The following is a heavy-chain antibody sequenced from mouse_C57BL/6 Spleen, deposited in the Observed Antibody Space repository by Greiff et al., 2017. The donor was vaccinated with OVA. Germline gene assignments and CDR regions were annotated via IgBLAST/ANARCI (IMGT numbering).Heavy chain of an antibody. J-gene: IGHJ4*01. D-gene: IGHD1-1*01. Sequence: EVTVEASGGCLVKPGGSLQLSCAASGFTFSDYGMHWVRPAPEKGLEWVAYISSGSSTIYYADTVKGRFTISRDNAKNTLFLQRTSLRSEDTAMYYCARETTVVATDYAMDYWGKGTSGTVSS. CDR1: GFTFSDYG. CDR2: ISSGSSTI. V-gene: IGHV5-17*01. CDR3: ARETTVVATDYAMDY.